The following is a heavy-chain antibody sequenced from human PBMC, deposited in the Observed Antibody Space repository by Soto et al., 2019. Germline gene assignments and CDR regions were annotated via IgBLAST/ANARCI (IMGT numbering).Heavy chain of an antibody. J-gene: IGHJ6*02. CDR1: GGTFSSYS. CDR2: LIPMFGTT. Sequence: QVQLVQSGAEVKTPGSSVKVSCKASGGTFSSYSINWVRQAPGQGLEWMGRLIPMFGTTDYAQRFQARFTFTADESTSPASMEVTNLTSEDTAVYYCARAVVLTFTRFYDMDVWGQGTTVTVSS. CDR3: ARAVVLTFTRFYDMDV. D-gene: IGHD3-9*01. V-gene: IGHV1-69*18.